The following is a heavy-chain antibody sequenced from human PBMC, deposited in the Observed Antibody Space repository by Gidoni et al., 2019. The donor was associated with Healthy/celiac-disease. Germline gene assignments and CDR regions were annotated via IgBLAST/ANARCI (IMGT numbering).Heavy chain of an antibody. Sequence: QVQLVESGGGLVKPGGSLRLSWTASGFTFSYYYMSWIRKAPGKGLGWVSYISSSGSTIYYADSVKGRFTISRDNAKNSLYLQMNSLRAEDTAVYYCARNSGSYPYDAFDIWGQGTMVTVSS. J-gene: IGHJ3*02. D-gene: IGHD1-26*01. CDR1: GFTFSYYY. CDR2: ISSSGSTI. V-gene: IGHV3-11*01. CDR3: ARNSGSYPYDAFDI.